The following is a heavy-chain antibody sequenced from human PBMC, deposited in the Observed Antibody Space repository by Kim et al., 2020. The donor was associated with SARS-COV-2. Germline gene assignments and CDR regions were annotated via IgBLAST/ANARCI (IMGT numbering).Heavy chain of an antibody. D-gene: IGHD3-10*01. Sequence: ADSGKGRFTSSRDNSKNPLYLQMNSLRAEDTAVYYCARAAYYYGSGSDFDYWGQGTLVTVSS. CDR3: ARAAYYYGSGSDFDY. J-gene: IGHJ4*02. V-gene: IGHV3-30*01.